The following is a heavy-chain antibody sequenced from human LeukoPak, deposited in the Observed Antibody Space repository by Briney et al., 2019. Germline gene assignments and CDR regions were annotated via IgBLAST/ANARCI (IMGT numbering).Heavy chain of an antibody. CDR1: GGSINNYY. CDR3: ARGRYCSADICSGGDAFDI. V-gene: IGHV4-4*07. CDR2: IYTRGST. D-gene: IGHD2-15*01. Sequence: SETLSLTCTVSGGSINNYYWSWIPHPAGKGLEWIGRIYTRGSTNYNPSLKSRVTMSVDTSKNQFSLKLSSVTAADTAVYYCARGRYCSADICSGGDAFDIWGQGTMVSVSS. J-gene: IGHJ3*02.